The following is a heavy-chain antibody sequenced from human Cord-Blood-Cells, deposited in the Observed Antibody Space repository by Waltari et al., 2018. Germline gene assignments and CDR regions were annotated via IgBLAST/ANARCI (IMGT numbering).Heavy chain of an antibody. V-gene: IGHV3-48*03. J-gene: IGHJ4*02. CDR2: SSSSGSTI. D-gene: IGHD3-10*01. Sequence: EVQLVESGGGLVQPGGSLRLSCAASGFTFSSYEMNWVRQAPGKGVEWVLYSSSSGSTIYYAGSVKGRFTISRDNAKNALYLQMNSLRAEDTAVYYCARDGVLLWFGELFDYWGQGTLVTVSS. CDR3: ARDGVLLWFGELFDY. CDR1: GFTFSSYE.